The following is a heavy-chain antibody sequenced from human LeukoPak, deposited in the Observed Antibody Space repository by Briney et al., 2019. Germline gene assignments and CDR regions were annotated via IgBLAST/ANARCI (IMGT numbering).Heavy chain of an antibody. D-gene: IGHD6-13*01. V-gene: IGHV3-23*01. Sequence: ETLSLTCTVSGGSISSYYWSWIRQPPGKGLEWVSAISGSGGSTYYADSVKGRFTISRDNSKNTLYLQMNSLRAEDTAIYYCAKSEGNWYFDLWGRGTLVTVSS. CDR2: ISGSGGST. CDR3: AKSEGNWYFDL. CDR1: GGSISSYY. J-gene: IGHJ2*01.